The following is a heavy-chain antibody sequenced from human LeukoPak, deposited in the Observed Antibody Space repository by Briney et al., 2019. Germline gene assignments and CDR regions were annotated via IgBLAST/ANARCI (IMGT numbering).Heavy chain of an antibody. V-gene: IGHV1-69*13. D-gene: IGHD5-18*01. Sequence: SVKVSCKASGGTFISYAISWVRQAPGQGLEWMGGIIPIFGTANYAQKFQGRVTITADESTSTAYMELRSLRSDDTAVYYCARDPRGYSYGYFDYWGQGTLVTVSS. J-gene: IGHJ4*02. CDR3: ARDPRGYSYGYFDY. CDR2: IIPIFGTA. CDR1: GGTFISYA.